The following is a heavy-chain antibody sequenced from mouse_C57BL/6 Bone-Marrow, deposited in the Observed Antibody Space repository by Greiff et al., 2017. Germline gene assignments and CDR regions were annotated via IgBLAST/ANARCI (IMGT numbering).Heavy chain of an antibody. CDR2: IDPSDSYT. J-gene: IGHJ3*01. CDR1: GYTFTSYW. CDR3: ARPSFEN. V-gene: IGHV1-59*01. Sequence: QVQLQQPGAELVRPGTSVKLSCKASGYTFTSYWMHWVKQRPGQGLEWIGVIDPSDSYTNYNQKFKGKATLTVDPSSSTAYMQLSSLTSEDSAGYYCARPSFENWGQGTLVTVSA.